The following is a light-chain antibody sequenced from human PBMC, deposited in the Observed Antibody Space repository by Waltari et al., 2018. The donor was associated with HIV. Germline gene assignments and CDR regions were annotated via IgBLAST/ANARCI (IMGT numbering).Light chain of an antibody. Sequence: SYVLTQPPSVSVAPGKTARITCSADALAKQHTYWYQQKPGQAPVVVIYKDTQRPSGIPERFSGSSSGTIVTLTISGVQAEDEAVYYCQSADNTGTSVVFGGGTKLTVL. J-gene: IGLJ2*01. V-gene: IGLV3-25*03. CDR3: QSADNTGTSVV. CDR2: KDT. CDR1: ALAKQH.